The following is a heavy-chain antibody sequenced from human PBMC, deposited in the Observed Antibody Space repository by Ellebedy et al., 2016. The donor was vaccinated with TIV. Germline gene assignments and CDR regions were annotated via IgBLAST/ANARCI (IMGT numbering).Heavy chain of an antibody. CDR1: GFGFNNFG. Sequence: GESLKISCTAFGFGFNNFGMHWVRQAPGEGLEWVALIWFDGTNEDYADSVKGRFTISRDNSKNTLYLQMNSLRAEDTAVYYCARDQGWAVAGTTRFDYWGQGTLVTVSS. V-gene: IGHV3-33*01. J-gene: IGHJ4*02. D-gene: IGHD6-19*01. CDR2: IWFDGTNE. CDR3: ARDQGWAVAGTTRFDY.